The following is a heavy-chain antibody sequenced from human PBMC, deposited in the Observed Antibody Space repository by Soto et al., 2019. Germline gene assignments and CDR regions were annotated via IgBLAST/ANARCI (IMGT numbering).Heavy chain of an antibody. D-gene: IGHD3-3*01. J-gene: IGHJ6*02. V-gene: IGHV1-18*01. CDR3: ARDLKLGDFWSGNQPTDHYGMDV. CDR1: GYIFTTYG. CDR2: ISGYNGNI. Sequence: ASVKVSCKTSGYIFTTYGLSWVRQAPGQGLEWMGWISGYNGNIIYAQKFQGRVTMSTDTSTSTAYMELRSLISDDTAVYYCARDLKLGDFWSGNQPTDHYGMDVRGQGTTVTVSS.